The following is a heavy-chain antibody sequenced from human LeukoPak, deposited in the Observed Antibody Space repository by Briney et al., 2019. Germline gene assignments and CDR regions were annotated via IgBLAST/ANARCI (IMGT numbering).Heavy chain of an antibody. Sequence: GESLKISCKGSGYIFTSYWIGWVRQVPGKGLEWMGLIYPGDSDTRYSPSFQGQVTISADKSLSTAYLQWNSLKASDTAMYYCARQTAMGRSGDYWGQGTLVTVSS. CDR1: GYIFTSYW. J-gene: IGHJ4*02. D-gene: IGHD5-18*01. V-gene: IGHV5-51*01. CDR2: IYPGDSDT. CDR3: ARQTAMGRSGDY.